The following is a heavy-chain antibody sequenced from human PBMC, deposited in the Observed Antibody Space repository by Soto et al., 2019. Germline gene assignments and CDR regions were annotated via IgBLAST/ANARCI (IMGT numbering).Heavy chain of an antibody. CDR2: ISGGSTYT. CDR1: GFIFSDYY. CDR3: ATTTTVTTPYSFDY. V-gene: IGHV3-11*05. Sequence: QVQLVESGGGLVRPGGSLRLSCAASGFIFSDYYMTWIRQAPGKGLEWISYISGGSTYTNYADSVKGRFTISRDNTKNSLDLQMSGLRAEDTAIYYCATTTTVTTPYSFDYWGQGTLVTVSA. D-gene: IGHD1-1*01. J-gene: IGHJ4*02.